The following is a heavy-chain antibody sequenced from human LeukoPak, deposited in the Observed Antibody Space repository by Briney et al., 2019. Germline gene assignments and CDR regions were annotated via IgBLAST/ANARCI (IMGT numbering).Heavy chain of an antibody. J-gene: IGHJ3*02. CDR1: GYAISSGYY. Sequence: SETLSLTCTVSGYAISSGYYWGWIRRTPGKGLEWIAKIFHDGTTHYNPSLKSRLTMSVDTSKNDFSLRLNSVTAADTAVYYCARALGAFDIWGQGTMVTVSS. V-gene: IGHV4-38-2*02. CDR2: IFHDGTT. CDR3: ARALGAFDI.